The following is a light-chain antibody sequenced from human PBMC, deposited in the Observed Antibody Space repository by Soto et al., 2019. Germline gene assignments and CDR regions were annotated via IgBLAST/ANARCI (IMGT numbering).Light chain of an antibody. CDR1: QSVSSN. CDR3: QQYGSSPIT. V-gene: IGKV3-20*01. Sequence: EIVLTQSPGTLSLSPGERATLSCRASQSVSSNLAWYQQKPGQAPRVLISGASSRATGIPDRFSGSGSGTDVTLTISRLEPEDFAVFYCQQYGSSPITFGQGTRLEIK. CDR2: GAS. J-gene: IGKJ5*01.